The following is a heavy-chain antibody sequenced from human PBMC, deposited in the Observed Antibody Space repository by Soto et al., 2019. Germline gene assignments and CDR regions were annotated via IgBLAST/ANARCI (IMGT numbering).Heavy chain of an antibody. Sequence: DSLKISCKGSGYSFTSYWISWVRQMPGKGQEWMGRIDPSDSYTNYSPSFQGHVTISADKSISTAYLQWSSLKASDTAMYYCARRATMVRGVIGLDVWGQGTMGTVSS. D-gene: IGHD3-10*01. J-gene: IGHJ6*02. CDR2: IDPSDSYT. V-gene: IGHV5-10-1*01. CDR1: GYSFTSYW. CDR3: ARRATMVRGVIGLDV.